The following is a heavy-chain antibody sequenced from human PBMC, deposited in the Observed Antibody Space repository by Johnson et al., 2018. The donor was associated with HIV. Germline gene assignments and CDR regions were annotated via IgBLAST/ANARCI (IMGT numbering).Heavy chain of an antibody. CDR1: GFTFDPYA. J-gene: IGHJ3*02. CDR3: ARAIDQGYSSGWSSDVYDI. D-gene: IGHD6-19*01. V-gene: IGHV3-30-3*01. CDR2: ISYDGSNK. Sequence: QVQLVESGGGVVQSGRSLRLSCVASGFTFDPYAMHWVRQAPGKGLEWVAVISYDGSNKYYADSVKGRFTISKDNAKNTLYLHMNSLRVEDTAVYYCARAIDQGYSSGWSSDVYDIWGQGTMVTVSA.